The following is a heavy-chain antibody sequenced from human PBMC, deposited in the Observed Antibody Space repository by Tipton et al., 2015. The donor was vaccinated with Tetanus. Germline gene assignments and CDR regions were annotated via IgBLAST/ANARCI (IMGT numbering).Heavy chain of an antibody. CDR2: IYFTGTT. J-gene: IGHJ4*02. CDR3: ARGTGGY. D-gene: IGHD2-8*02. CDR1: GDSISSGDFY. Sequence: TLSLTCTVSGDSISSGDFYWSWIRQHPGKGLEWIGYIYFTGTTYYNPSLESRLTISIDTSKNQFSLELTSVTAADTAVYYCARGTGGYWGQGTLVTVSS. V-gene: IGHV4-31*03.